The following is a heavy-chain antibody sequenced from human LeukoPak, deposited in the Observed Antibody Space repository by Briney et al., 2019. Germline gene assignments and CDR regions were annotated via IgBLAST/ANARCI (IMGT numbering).Heavy chain of an antibody. CDR3: ARESSSSRYFMDV. V-gene: IGHV4-39*07. CDR2: IHYSVST. Sequence: SETLSLTCSVSGGSTSTSTSYWRWVRQPPGKGLEWIGSIHYSVSTYKNPSLKSRVTISMDTSRSQFSLKVTSLTAADSAVYFCARESSSSRYFMDVWGRGTTVTVSS. CDR1: GGSTSTSTSY. J-gene: IGHJ6*03. D-gene: IGHD6-6*01.